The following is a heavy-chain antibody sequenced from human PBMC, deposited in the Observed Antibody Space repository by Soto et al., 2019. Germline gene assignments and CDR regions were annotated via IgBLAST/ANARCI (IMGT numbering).Heavy chain of an antibody. J-gene: IGHJ4*02. D-gene: IGHD3-3*01. CDR3: ARVRDFWSGHPFDY. V-gene: IGHV1-18*01. Sequence: QVQLVQSGAEVKKPGASVKVSCKASGYTFTSYGISWVRQAPGQGLEWMGWISAHSGNTHYAQKVQGRVTVTTDRSTSTAYMELSSLRSDDTAVYYCARVRDFWSGHPFDYWGQGTLVTVSS. CDR1: GYTFTSYG. CDR2: ISAHSGNT.